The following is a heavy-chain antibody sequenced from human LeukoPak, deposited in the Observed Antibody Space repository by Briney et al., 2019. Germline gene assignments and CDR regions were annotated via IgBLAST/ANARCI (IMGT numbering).Heavy chain of an antibody. CDR3: ARGIRYYGSGSYIY. J-gene: IGHJ4*02. D-gene: IGHD3-10*01. Sequence: SETLSLTCAVYGGSFSGYYWSWIRQPPGKGLEWIGEINHSGSTNYNPSLKSRVTILVDTSKNQFSLKLSSVTAADTAVYYCARGIRYYGSGSYIYWGQGTLVTVSS. CDR1: GGSFSGYY. CDR2: INHSGST. V-gene: IGHV4-34*01.